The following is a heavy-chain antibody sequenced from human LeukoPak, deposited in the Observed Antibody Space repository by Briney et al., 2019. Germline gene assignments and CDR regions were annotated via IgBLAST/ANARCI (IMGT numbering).Heavy chain of an antibody. CDR3: ARDAYGSGNHDY. Sequence: GGSLRLSCAASGFTFSSYWMTWVRQAPGRGLEWVANIQQSGGRTHYVDSVKGRFTISRDNAKNSLYLQVSSLRVEDTAVYYCARDAYGSGNHDYWGQGTLVTVSS. V-gene: IGHV3-7*04. D-gene: IGHD3-10*01. J-gene: IGHJ4*02. CDR1: GFTFSSYW. CDR2: IQQSGGRT.